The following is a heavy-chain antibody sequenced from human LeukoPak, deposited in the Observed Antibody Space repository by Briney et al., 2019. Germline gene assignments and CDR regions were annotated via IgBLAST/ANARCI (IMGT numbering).Heavy chain of an antibody. V-gene: IGHV3-23*01. Sequence: PGGSLRLSCAASGFTFSSFAMTWVRQAPGKGLEWVSGISGNGGSTYYADSVKGRFTISRDNSKNTLYLQMNSLRAEDTAVYYCAKDSYRYCSSTSCYAFDIWGQGTMVTVSS. D-gene: IGHD2-2*01. CDR2: ISGNGGST. J-gene: IGHJ3*02. CDR1: GFTFSSFA. CDR3: AKDSYRYCSSTSCYAFDI.